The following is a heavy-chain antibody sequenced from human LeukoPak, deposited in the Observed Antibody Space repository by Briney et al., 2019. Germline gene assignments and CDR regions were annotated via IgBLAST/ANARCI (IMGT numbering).Heavy chain of an antibody. V-gene: IGHV3-73*01. CDR1: GFTFSGSA. Sequence: GGSLRLSCAASGFTFSGSAMHWVRQASGKGLEWVGRIRSEANSYATAYAASVKGRFTISRDDSKNTAYLQMNSLKTEDTAVYYCAVSRLWWYDYWGQGTLVTVSS. CDR2: IRSEANSYAT. J-gene: IGHJ4*02. D-gene: IGHD2-15*01. CDR3: AVSRLWWYDY.